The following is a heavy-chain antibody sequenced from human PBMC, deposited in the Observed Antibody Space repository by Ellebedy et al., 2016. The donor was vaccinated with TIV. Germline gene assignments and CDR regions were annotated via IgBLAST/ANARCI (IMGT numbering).Heavy chain of an antibody. V-gene: IGHV4-39*01. Sequence: SETLSLXXTVSGASISGFYWSWIRQPPGKGLEWIGSIYYSGSTYYNPSLKSRVTISVDTSKNQFSLKLSSVTAADTAVYYCARGFSFDPWGQGTLVTVSS. CDR3: ARGFSFDP. CDR1: GASISGFY. CDR2: IYYSGST. J-gene: IGHJ5*02.